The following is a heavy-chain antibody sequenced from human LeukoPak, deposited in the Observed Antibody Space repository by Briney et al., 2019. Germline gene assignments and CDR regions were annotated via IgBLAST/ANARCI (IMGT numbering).Heavy chain of an antibody. V-gene: IGHV3-21*01. D-gene: IGHD5-18*01. CDR1: GFTFSSYS. Sequence: GGSLRLSCAASGFTFSSYSMNWVRQAPGKGLEWVSSISSSSSYIYYADSVKGRFTISRDNAKNSLYLQMNSLRAEDTAVYYCARDLSGVAGYTYGRGIDYWGQGTLVTVSS. CDR2: ISSSSSYI. J-gene: IGHJ4*02. CDR3: ARDLSGVAGYTYGRGIDY.